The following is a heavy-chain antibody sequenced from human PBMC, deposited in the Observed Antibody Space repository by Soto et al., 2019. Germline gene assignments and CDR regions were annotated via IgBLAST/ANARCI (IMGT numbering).Heavy chain of an antibody. Sequence: QVQLVQSGAEVKKPGSSVKVSCRVSGGPFSNYPISWVRQAPGQGLEWMGGSIPPSVIPMYAQKFQGRGTMTADESTATGYMDLSNLRNDYTAVYYCSRGSLGYSYDMEVWGQGTTVTVS. CDR3: SRGSLGYSYDMEV. J-gene: IGHJ6*02. V-gene: IGHV1-69*01. CDR2: SIPPSVIP. CDR1: GGPFSNYP. D-gene: IGHD3-10*01.